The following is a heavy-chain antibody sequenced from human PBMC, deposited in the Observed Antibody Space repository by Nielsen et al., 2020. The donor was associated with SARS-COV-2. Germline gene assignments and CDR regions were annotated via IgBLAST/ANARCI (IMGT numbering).Heavy chain of an antibody. D-gene: IGHD5-24*01. J-gene: IGHJ4*02. CDR3: ARVDGYNFDY. CDR2: IYYSGST. V-gene: IGHV4-59*01. Sequence: RQAPGKGLEWIGYIYYSGSTNYNPSLKSRVTISVDTSKNQFSLKLSSVTAADTAVYYCARVDGYNFDYWGQGTRVTVSS.